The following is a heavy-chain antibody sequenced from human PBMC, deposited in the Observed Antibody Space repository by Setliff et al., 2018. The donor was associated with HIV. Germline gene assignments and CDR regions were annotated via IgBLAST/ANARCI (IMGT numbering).Heavy chain of an antibody. J-gene: IGHJ4*02. V-gene: IGHV4-39*07. CDR2: IYNTGST. CDR3: ASDYSGSGRPLDS. D-gene: IGHD2-15*01. Sequence: PSETLSLTCTVSGGSISSSNYYWGWIRQPPGKGLEWIGSIYNTGSTYHSPSLESRVTISIDTSKNQFSLKLSAVTAADTAVYYCASDYSGSGRPLDSWGQGTLVTVSS. CDR1: GGSISSSNYY.